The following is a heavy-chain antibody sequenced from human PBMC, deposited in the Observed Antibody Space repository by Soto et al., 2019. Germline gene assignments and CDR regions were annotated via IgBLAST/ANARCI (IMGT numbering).Heavy chain of an antibody. D-gene: IGHD3-10*02. Sequence: XGSLRPSCVGPGFIFSTYGMHWVRQAPGKGLEWVAFISYDGSDILYADSVKGRFTISRDDSKSTLFLHMNRPTAEDTAIYFSAIVRVADSSLDHWGQGTLVTVSS. CDR3: AIVRVADSSLDH. V-gene: IGHV3-30*03. CDR2: ISYDGSDI. CDR1: GFIFSTYG. J-gene: IGHJ4*02.